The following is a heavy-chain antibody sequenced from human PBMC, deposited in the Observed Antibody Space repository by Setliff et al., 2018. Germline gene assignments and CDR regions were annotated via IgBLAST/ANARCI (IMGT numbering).Heavy chain of an antibody. Sequence: LSLTCTVSVDSISSSTYYWGWIRQPPGKGLEWIGSVYYSGTTKYNPSLGSRVTISVDASKNQFSLKLSSVTAEDTAVYYCARMSGFQYIDVWDKGTTVTVSS. CDR1: VDSISSSTYY. J-gene: IGHJ6*03. CDR3: ARMSGFQYIDV. V-gene: IGHV4-39*01. CDR2: VYYSGTT. D-gene: IGHD3-3*01.